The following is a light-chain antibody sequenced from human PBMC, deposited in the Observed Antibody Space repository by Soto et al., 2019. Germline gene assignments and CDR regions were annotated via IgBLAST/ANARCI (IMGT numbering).Light chain of an antibody. CDR1: SGGIGAYDH. CDR3: SSSTHSNTVV. V-gene: IGLV2-14*03. Sequence: QSALTQPASVSGSPGQSVILSCSGTSGGIGAYDHVAWFQQHPGEVPKLLLRDVTNRPSGVSGRFSGSKSGNTAYLTISGLRPEEEADYYCSSSTHSNTVVFGGGTQLTVL. J-gene: IGLJ3*02. CDR2: DVT.